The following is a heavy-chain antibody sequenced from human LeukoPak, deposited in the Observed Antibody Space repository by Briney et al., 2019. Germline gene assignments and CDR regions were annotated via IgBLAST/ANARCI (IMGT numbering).Heavy chain of an antibody. CDR1: GGSISSSSYY. CDR3: ASLREGTANDN. J-gene: IGHJ4*02. V-gene: IGHV4-39*01. Sequence: SETLSLTCTVSGGSISSSSYYWGWIRQPPGKGLEWIGSIYYSGSTYYNPSLKSRVTISVDTSKNQFSLKLSSVTAADTAVYYCASLREGTANDNWGQGTLVIVSS. CDR2: IYYSGST. D-gene: IGHD1-1*01.